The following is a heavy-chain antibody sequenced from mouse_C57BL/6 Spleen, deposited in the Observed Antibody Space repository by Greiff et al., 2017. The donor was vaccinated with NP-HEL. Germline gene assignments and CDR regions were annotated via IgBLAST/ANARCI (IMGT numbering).Heavy chain of an antibody. D-gene: IGHD1-1*01. Sequence: VQLQQSGAELARPGASVKLSCKASGYTFTSYGISWVKQRTGQGLEWIGEIYPRSGNTYYNEKFKGKATLTADKSSSTAYMELRSLTSEDSAVYFCARPVVAGDYYAMDYWGQGTSVTVSS. CDR3: ARPVVAGDYYAMDY. CDR1: GYTFTSYG. V-gene: IGHV1-81*01. J-gene: IGHJ4*01. CDR2: IYPRSGNT.